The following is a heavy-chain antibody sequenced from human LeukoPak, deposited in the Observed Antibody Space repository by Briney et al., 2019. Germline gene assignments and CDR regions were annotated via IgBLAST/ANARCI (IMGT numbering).Heavy chain of an antibody. Sequence: ASVKVSCKPSGGTFSSNAISWVRQAPGQGLEWMGGIIPVFGTATYAQKFQGRVTITTDESTTTAYMELSSLRSEDTAVYYCASQIGGYYDSSANWFDPWGQGTLVTVSS. D-gene: IGHD3-22*01. CDR3: ASQIGGYYDSSANWFDP. CDR2: IIPVFGTA. CDR1: GGTFSSNA. J-gene: IGHJ5*02. V-gene: IGHV1-69*05.